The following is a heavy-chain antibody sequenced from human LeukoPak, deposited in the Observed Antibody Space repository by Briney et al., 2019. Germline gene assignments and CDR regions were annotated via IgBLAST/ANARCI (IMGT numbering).Heavy chain of an antibody. V-gene: IGHV1-46*01. Sequence: ASVKVSCKASGYTFTGYYMHWVRQAPGQGLEWMGIINPSGGSTSYAQKFQGRVTMTRDTSTSTVYMELSSLRSEDTAVYYCARTLSGPRSWFDPWGQGTLVTVSS. J-gene: IGHJ5*02. CDR3: ARTLSGPRSWFDP. CDR2: INPSGGST. CDR1: GYTFTGYY. D-gene: IGHD3-16*01.